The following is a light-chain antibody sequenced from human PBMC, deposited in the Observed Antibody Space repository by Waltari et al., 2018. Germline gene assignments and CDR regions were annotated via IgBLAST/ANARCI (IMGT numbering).Light chain of an antibody. CDR1: QRVSSY. J-gene: IGKJ2*01. CDR2: DAS. Sequence: EIVLTQSPATLSLSPGERDTLSCRASQRVSSYLAGYQQNPGQAPRLLIYDASNRATGIPARFSGSGSGTDFTLTISSLEPEDFAVYYCQQRSNWPGTFGQGTKLEIK. V-gene: IGKV3-11*01. CDR3: QQRSNWPGT.